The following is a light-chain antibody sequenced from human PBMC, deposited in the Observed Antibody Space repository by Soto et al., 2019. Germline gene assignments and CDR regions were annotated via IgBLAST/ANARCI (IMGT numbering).Light chain of an antibody. J-gene: IGLJ1*01. CDR3: SSHSSGSTRV. Sequence: QSVLTQPASVSRSPGQSSAIACTGTFSDVGGYDYVSWYQQHPDKAPKLMIYEVTKRPSGVSNRFSGSKSGNTASLTISGLQPEDEADYDCSSHSSGSTRVFGSGTKVTVL. CDR2: EVT. V-gene: IGLV2-14*01. CDR1: FSDVGGYDY.